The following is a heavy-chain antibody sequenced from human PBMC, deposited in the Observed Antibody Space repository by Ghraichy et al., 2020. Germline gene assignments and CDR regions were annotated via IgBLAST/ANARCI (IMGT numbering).Heavy chain of an antibody. V-gene: IGHV3-23*01. CDR1: GFTFSSYA. D-gene: IGHD2-2*01. CDR3: AKDGRAIVVVPAAYMDV. Sequence: GGSLRLSCAASGFTFSSYAMSWVRQAPGKGLEWVSAISGSGGSTYYAESVKGRFTISRDNSKNTLYLQMNSLRAEDTAVYYCAKDGRAIVVVPAAYMDVWGQGTTVNVSS. CDR2: ISGSGGST. J-gene: IGHJ6*02.